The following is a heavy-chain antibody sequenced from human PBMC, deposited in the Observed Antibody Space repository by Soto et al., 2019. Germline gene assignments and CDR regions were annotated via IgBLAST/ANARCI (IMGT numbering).Heavy chain of an antibody. D-gene: IGHD1-1*01. CDR2: IYYSGST. V-gene: IGHV4-31*03. Sequence: PSETLSLTCTVSGGSISSGGYYWSWIRQHPGKGLEWIGYIYYSGSTYYNPSPKSRVTISVDTSKNQFSLKLSSVTAADTAVYYCAKANGTYNRAFDIGGQGTMVPVS. CDR3: AKANGTYNRAFDI. J-gene: IGHJ3*02. CDR1: GGSISSGGYY.